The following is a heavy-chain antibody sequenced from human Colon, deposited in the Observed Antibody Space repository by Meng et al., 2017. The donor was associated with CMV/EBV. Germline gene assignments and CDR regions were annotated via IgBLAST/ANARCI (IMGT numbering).Heavy chain of an antibody. Sequence: GESLKISCAASGFTFSSYGMHWVRQPPGKGLEWLAIIWNDGSQNRYADSVKGRFTISRDNSDNTVSLQMNNLRSEDTAVYYCAKACGTGCYYIDYWGRGTLVTVS. D-gene: IGHD2-15*01. CDR1: GFTFSSYG. CDR2: IWNDGSQN. V-gene: IGHV3-33*06. CDR3: AKACGTGCYYIDY. J-gene: IGHJ4*02.